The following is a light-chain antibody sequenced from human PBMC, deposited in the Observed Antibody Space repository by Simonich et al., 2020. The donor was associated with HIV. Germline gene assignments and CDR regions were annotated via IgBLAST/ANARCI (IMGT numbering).Light chain of an antibody. CDR3: QQYGSSPYT. CDR1: QSVSSSY. J-gene: IGKJ2*01. V-gene: IGKV3D-20*01. Sequence: EIVLTHSPGTLSLSPGERATLSCRASQSVSSSYLAWYQQKPCLAPRLLIYDASSRATGIPDRFSGSGSGTDFTLTISRLEPEDFAVYYCQQYGSSPYTFGQGTKLEIK. CDR2: DAS.